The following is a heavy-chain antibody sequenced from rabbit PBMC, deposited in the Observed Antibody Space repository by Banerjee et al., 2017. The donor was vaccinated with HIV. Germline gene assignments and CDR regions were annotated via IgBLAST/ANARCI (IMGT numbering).Heavy chain of an antibody. Sequence: QSLEESGGDLVKPEGSLTLTCTASGFDLSSYYYMCWVRQAPGKGLEWIACIYTGSGSTYYATWAKGRFTISKTSSTTVTLQMTSLTAADTATYFCARVAYDSSSGWSIFNLWGQGTLVTVS. D-gene: IGHD1-1*01. J-gene: IGHJ4*01. V-gene: IGHV1S40*01. CDR1: GFDLSSYYY. CDR3: ARVAYDSSSGWSIFNL. CDR2: IYTGSGST.